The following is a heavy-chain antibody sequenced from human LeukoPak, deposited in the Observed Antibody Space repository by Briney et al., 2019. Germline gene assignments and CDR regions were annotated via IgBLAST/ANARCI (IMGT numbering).Heavy chain of an antibody. V-gene: IGHV3-23*01. J-gene: IGHJ4*02. CDR2: ISASASGT. CDR1: GFTFSSYA. CDR3: ARGPCAWPSHFDY. Sequence: GGSLRLSCAASGFTFSSYAMSWVRQAPGKGLEWVSGISASASGTYYADSVKGRFTISRDKSKNTLFLQVNSLRAEDTAVYYCARGPCAWPSHFDYWGQGTLVTVSS.